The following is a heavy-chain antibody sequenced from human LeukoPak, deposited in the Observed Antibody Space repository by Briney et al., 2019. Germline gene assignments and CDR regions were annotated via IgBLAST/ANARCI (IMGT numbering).Heavy chain of an antibody. V-gene: IGHV1-69*05. CDR1: GGTFSSYA. CDR3: ARGFRGYDYVWGSYRYFDY. CDR2: IIPIFGTA. Sequence: ASVKVSCTASGGTFSSYAISWVRQAPGQGLEWMGGIIPIFGTANYAQKFQGRVTMTRNTSISTAYMELSSLRSEDTAVYYCARGFRGYDYVWGSYRYFDYWGQGTLVTVSS. D-gene: IGHD3-16*02. J-gene: IGHJ4*02.